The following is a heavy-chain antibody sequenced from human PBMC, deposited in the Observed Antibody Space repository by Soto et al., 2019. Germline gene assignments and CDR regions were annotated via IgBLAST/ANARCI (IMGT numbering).Heavy chain of an antibody. Sequence: PSETLSLNCAVYHQSFSGYFWSWIRQPPGSALEWIGEINYTGRTTYNPSLKSRATMSVDTSKNQFSLKLTSVTAADTAVYYCARIPYNRWFDPWGQGTLVTVSS. J-gene: IGHJ5*02. V-gene: IGHV4-34*01. D-gene: IGHD1-1*01. CDR2: INYTGRT. CDR3: ARIPYNRWFDP. CDR1: HQSFSGYF.